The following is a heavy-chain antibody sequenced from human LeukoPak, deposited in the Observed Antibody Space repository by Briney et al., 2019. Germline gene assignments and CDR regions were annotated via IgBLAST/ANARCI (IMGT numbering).Heavy chain of an antibody. CDR2: INTDGTVT. J-gene: IGHJ4*02. D-gene: IGHD6-19*01. CDR1: GFTFSRYW. V-gene: IGHV3-74*01. CDR3: ATKQWLAPPPDS. Sequence: GGSLRLSCAASGFTFSRYWMHWVRQAPGKGLESVSRINTDGTVTTYADSVKGRFIVSRDNADNTMFLQMNSVRDEDTAVYYCATKQWLAPPPDSWGQGTPVTVSS.